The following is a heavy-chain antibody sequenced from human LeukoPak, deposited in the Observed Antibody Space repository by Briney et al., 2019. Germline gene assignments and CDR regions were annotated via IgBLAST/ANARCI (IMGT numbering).Heavy chain of an antibody. CDR1: GFTFSNLA. J-gene: IGHJ4*02. Sequence: GGSLRLSCVASGFTFSNLAMGWVRQAPGKGLEWVSVISDSGGTTYYADSVKGRFTISRDNSRNTLYLQMNSLRVEDTAVYYCAKDARRSSGWYFFDHWGQGTLVTVPS. CDR3: AKDARRSSGWYFFDH. CDR2: ISDSGGTT. D-gene: IGHD6-19*01. V-gene: IGHV3-23*01.